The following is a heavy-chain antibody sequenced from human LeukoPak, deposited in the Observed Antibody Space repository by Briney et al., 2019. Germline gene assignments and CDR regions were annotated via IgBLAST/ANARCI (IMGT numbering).Heavy chain of an antibody. D-gene: IGHD6-13*01. V-gene: IGHV3-23*01. CDR1: GFTFSSYA. CDR2: ISGSGGST. J-gene: IGHJ4*02. Sequence: PGGSLRLSCAASGFTFSSYAMSWVRQAPGKGLEWVSAISGSGGSTYYADSVKGRFTISRDNSKNTPYLQMNSLRAEDTAVYYCAKGRGYSSSWFYFDYWGQGTLVTVSS. CDR3: AKGRGYSSSWFYFDY.